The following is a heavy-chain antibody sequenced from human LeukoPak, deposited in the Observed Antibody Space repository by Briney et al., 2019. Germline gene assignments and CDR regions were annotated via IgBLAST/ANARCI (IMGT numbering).Heavy chain of an antibody. CDR1: DGSISTYY. J-gene: IGHJ4*02. CDR2: IYYSGST. D-gene: IGHD4-17*01. CDR3: ARDGYGDGMDY. V-gene: IGHV4-59*01. Sequence: SETLSLTCTVSDGSISTYYWSWIRQPPGKGLEWIGYIYYSGSTKYNPSLKSRVTISVDTSKNQFSLKLSSVTAADTAVYYCARDGYGDGMDYWGQGTLVTVSS.